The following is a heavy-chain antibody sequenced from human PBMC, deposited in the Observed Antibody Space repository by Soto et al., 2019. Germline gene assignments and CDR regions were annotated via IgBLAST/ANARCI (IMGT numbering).Heavy chain of an antibody. Sequence: PGGSLRLSCAASGFTFSSYAMHWVRQAPGKGLEWVAVISYDGSNKYYADSVKGRFTISRDNSKNTLYLQMNSLRAEDTAVYYCANGYCSGGSCLRLYYYYGMDVWGQGTTVTVSS. J-gene: IGHJ6*02. CDR2: ISYDGSNK. CDR1: GFTFSSYA. D-gene: IGHD2-15*01. CDR3: ANGYCSGGSCLRLYYYYGMDV. V-gene: IGHV3-30-3*01.